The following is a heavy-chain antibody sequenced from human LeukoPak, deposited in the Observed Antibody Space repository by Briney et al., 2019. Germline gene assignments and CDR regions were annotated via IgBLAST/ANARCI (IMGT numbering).Heavy chain of an antibody. CDR2: INPNSGGT. CDR3: ATPRGNYYDSSGYYSAFDY. V-gene: IGHV1-2*02. CDR1: GYTLTELS. Sequence: ASVKVSCKVSGYTLTELSMHWVRQAPGQGLEWMGWINPNSGGTNYAQKFQGRVTMTRDTSISTAYMELSRLRSDDTAVYYCATPRGNYYDSSGYYSAFDYWGQGTLVTVSS. D-gene: IGHD3-22*01. J-gene: IGHJ4*02.